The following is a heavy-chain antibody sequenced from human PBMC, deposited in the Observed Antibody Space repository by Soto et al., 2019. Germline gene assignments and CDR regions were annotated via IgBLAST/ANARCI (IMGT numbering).Heavy chain of an antibody. CDR3: ARDRHSVVVTAPPDY. CDR1: GYTFTSYG. CDR2: ISAYNGNT. D-gene: IGHD2-21*02. V-gene: IGHV1-18*01. Sequence: ASVKVSCKASGYTFTSYGISWVRQAPGQGLEWMGWISAYNGNTNYAQKLQGRVTMTTDTSTSTAYMELRSLRSDDTAVYYCARDRHSVVVTAPPDYWGQGTLVTVSS. J-gene: IGHJ4*02.